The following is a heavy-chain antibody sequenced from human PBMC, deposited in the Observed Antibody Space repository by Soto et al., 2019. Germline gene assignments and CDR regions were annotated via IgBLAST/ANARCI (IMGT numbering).Heavy chain of an antibody. V-gene: IGHV3-30*18. Sequence: HPGGSLRLSCAASGFTFSSYGMHWVRQAPGKGLEWVAVISYDGSNKYYADSVKGRFTISRDNSKNTLYLQMNSLRAEDTAVYYCAKALGDMRTGSYGDAFDIWGQGTMVTVSS. CDR3: AKALGDMRTGSYGDAFDI. CDR2: ISYDGSNK. J-gene: IGHJ3*02. CDR1: GFTFSSYG. D-gene: IGHD2-15*01.